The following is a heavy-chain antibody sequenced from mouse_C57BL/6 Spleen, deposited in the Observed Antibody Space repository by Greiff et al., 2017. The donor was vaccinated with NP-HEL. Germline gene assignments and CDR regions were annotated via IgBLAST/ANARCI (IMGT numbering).Heavy chain of an antibody. D-gene: IGHD2-12*01. Sequence: EVKLVESEGGLVQPGSSMKLSCTASGFTFSDYYMAWVRQVPEKGLEWVANINYDGSSTYYLDSLKSRFIISRDNAKNILYLQMSSLKSEDTATYYCARGSPSYAGAMDYWGQGTSVTVSS. CDR3: ARGSPSYAGAMDY. J-gene: IGHJ4*01. CDR2: INYDGSST. CDR1: GFTFSDYY. V-gene: IGHV5-16*01.